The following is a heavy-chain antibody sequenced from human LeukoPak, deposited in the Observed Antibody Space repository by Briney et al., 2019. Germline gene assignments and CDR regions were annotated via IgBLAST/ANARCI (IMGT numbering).Heavy chain of an antibody. V-gene: IGHV3-23*01. D-gene: IGHD3-3*01. CDR1: GFTFSSYA. CDR2: ISGSGGST. J-gene: IGHJ6*02. CDR3: AKDRTPYYDFWSGYFYYYGMDV. Sequence: GGSLRLSCAASGFTFSSYAMSWVRQAPGKGLEWVSAISGSGGSTYYADSVKGRFTISRDNSKSTLYLQMNSLRAEDTAVYYCAKDRTPYYDFWSGYFYYYGMDVWGQGTTVTVSS.